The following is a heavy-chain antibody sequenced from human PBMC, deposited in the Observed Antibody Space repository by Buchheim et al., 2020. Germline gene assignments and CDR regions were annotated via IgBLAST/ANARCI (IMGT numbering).Heavy chain of an antibody. J-gene: IGHJ4*02. CDR2: ISYDGSNK. CDR1: GFTFSSYG. D-gene: IGHD6-19*01. V-gene: IGHV3-30*18. CDR3: AKDSSGWYFDY. Sequence: QVQLVESGGGVVQPGRSLRLSCAASGFTFSSYGMHWVRQAPGKGLEWVAVISYDGSNKYYADSVKGRFTISSDNYKNTLYLQMNSLRAEDTAVYYCAKDSSGWYFDYWGQGTL.